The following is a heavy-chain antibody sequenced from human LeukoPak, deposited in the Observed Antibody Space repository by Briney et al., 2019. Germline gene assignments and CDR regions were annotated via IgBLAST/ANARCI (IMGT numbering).Heavy chain of an antibody. CDR2: ISSSSSYT. Sequence: GGSLRLSCAASGFTFSDYYMSWIRQAPGKGLEWVSYISSSSSYTNYADSVKGRFTISRDNAKNSLFLQMNSLRAEDTAVYYCAEVMGVAGPGGWFDPCGQGTLVAVSS. CDR3: AEVMGVAGPGGWFDP. V-gene: IGHV3-11*06. CDR1: GFTFSDYY. D-gene: IGHD6-19*01. J-gene: IGHJ5*02.